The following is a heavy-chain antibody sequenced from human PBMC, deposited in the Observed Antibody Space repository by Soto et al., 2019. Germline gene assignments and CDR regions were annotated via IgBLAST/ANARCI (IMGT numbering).Heavy chain of an antibody. D-gene: IGHD1-1*01. V-gene: IGHV1-18*01. CDR2: ISAHNVNT. J-gene: IGHJ4*02. CDR3: ARGRYGDY. CDR1: GYTFTSYG. Sequence: QVHLVQSGAEVKKPGASVKVSCKASGYTFTSYGITWVRQAPGQGLAGMGWISAHNVNTDYAQKLQGRVIVTRDTSTSPAYMELRSLISDATAVYYGARGRYGDYWGQGALVTVSS.